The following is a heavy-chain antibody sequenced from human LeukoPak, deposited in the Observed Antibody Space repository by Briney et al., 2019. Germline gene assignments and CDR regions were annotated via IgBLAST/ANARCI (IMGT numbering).Heavy chain of an antibody. Sequence: SVKVSCKASGGTFSSYAISWVRQAPGQGLEWMGRIIPILGIANYAQKFQGRVTITADKSTSTAYMELSSLRSEDTAVYYCARNRYGSGSYYNEPFDYWGQGTLVTVSS. D-gene: IGHD3-10*01. V-gene: IGHV1-69*04. CDR2: IIPILGIA. CDR3: ARNRYGSGSYYNEPFDY. J-gene: IGHJ4*02. CDR1: GGTFSSYA.